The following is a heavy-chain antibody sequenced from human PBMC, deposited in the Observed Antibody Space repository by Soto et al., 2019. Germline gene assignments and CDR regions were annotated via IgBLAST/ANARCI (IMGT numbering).Heavy chain of an antibody. Sequence: SETLSLTCTVSGGSISSGGYYWSWIRQHPGKGLEWIGYIYYSGSTYYNPSLKSRVTISVDTSKNQFSLKLSSVTAADTAVYYCAGGRSGGSVYYWGQGTLVTVSS. CDR1: GGSISSGGYY. CDR3: AGGRSGGSVYY. CDR2: IYYSGST. V-gene: IGHV4-31*03. J-gene: IGHJ4*02. D-gene: IGHD2-15*01.